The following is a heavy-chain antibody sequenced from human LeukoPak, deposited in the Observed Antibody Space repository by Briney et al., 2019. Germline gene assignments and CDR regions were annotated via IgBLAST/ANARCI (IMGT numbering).Heavy chain of an antibody. J-gene: IGHJ4*02. CDR2: IIPILGIA. CDR1: GGTFSSYT. Sequence: ASVKVSCKASGGTFSSYTISWVRQAPGQGLEWMGRIIPILGIANYAQEFQGRVTITADKSTSTAYMELSSLRSEDTAVYYCAREAHYYDSSGSFDYWGQGTLVTVSS. V-gene: IGHV1-69*04. D-gene: IGHD3-22*01. CDR3: AREAHYYDSSGSFDY.